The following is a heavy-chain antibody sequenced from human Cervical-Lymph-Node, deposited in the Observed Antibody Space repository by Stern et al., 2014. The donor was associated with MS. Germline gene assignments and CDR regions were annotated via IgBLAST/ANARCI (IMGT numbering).Heavy chain of an antibody. D-gene: IGHD2-15*01. CDR1: GYSFTSYW. CDR2: IDPCDSYT. J-gene: IGHJ3*02. Sequence: VQLVQSGAEVKKPGESLRISCKGSGYSFTSYWISWVRQMPGKGLEWMGRIDPCDSYTNSSPSFQGHVTISADKSIRSAFLQWSSLKASDTAMYYCARRCSRRIDAFDIWGQGTMVTVSS. V-gene: IGHV5-10-1*03. CDR3: ARRCSRRIDAFDI.